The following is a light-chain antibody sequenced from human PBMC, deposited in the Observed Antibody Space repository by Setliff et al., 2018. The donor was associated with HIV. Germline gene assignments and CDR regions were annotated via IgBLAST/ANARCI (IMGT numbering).Light chain of an antibody. Sequence: QSVLAQPASVSGSAGQSITISCTGTSSDVGGYDYVSWYQQHPDKAPKLMIHDVSNRPSGVSNRFSGSKSGNTASLTISGLQAEDEADYYCQSYDSSLSAYVFGTGTKVTVL. CDR2: DVS. V-gene: IGLV2-14*03. CDR3: QSYDSSLSAYV. CDR1: SSDVGGYDY. J-gene: IGLJ1*01.